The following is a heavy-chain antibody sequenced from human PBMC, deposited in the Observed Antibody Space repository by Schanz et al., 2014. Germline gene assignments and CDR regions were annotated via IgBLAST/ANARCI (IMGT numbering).Heavy chain of an antibody. Sequence: VQLVESGGGVVRPGGSLRLSCTTSGLIFSTYTLNWVRQAPGKGLEWISYISFSGNTIYYADSVKGRFTISRDNSKNTLYLQMNSLRVEDTAVYYCAMGGYQLHHWGQGTLVTVSS. D-gene: IGHD1-7*01. CDR2: ISFSGNTI. V-gene: IGHV3-48*01. CDR1: GLIFSTYT. J-gene: IGHJ4*02. CDR3: AMGGYQLHH.